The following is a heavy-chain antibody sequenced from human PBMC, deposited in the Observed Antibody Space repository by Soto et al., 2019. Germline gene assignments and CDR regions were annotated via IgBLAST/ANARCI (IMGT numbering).Heavy chain of an antibody. D-gene: IGHD2-21*01. Sequence: SETLSLTCTVSVGSINSGDYYWSWIRQPPGKGLEWIGYISYSGITYYNPSLKSRLTISVDTSKNQFSLKLTSVTAADTAVYYCARRYCGGRHSHSYFDFWGQGTLVTVSS. CDR3: ARRYCGGRHSHSYFDF. J-gene: IGHJ4*02. CDR1: VGSINSGDYY. V-gene: IGHV4-30-4*01. CDR2: ISYSGIT.